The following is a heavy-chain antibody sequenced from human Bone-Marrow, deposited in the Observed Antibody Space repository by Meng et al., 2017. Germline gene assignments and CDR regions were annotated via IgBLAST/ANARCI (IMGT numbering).Heavy chain of an antibody. Sequence: GQLVHLGAEVKNPGASVKVSCKAPGYTFTGYYLHWVRQAPGQGLEWMGRINPNSGGTNYAQKFQGRVTMTRDTSISTAYMELSRLRSDDTAVYYCAVHYYGSGSSTFDYWGQGTLVTVSS. D-gene: IGHD3-10*01. V-gene: IGHV1-2*06. J-gene: IGHJ4*02. CDR3: AVHYYGSGSSTFDY. CDR1: GYTFTGYY. CDR2: INPNSGGT.